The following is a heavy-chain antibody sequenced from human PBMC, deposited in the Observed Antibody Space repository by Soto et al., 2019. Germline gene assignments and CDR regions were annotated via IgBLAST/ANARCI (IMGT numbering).Heavy chain of an antibody. CDR3: ARTSNDYDILTGFYYYYGMDV. CDR1: GFTFSSYA. CDR2: ISYDGSNK. J-gene: IGHJ6*02. Sequence: QVQLVESGGGVVQPGRSLRLSCAASGFTFSSYAMHWVRQAPGKGLEWVAVISYDGSNKYYADSVKGRFTISRDNSKNTLYLQMNSLRAEDTAVYYCARTSNDYDILTGFYYYYGMDVWGQGTTVTVSS. D-gene: IGHD3-9*01. V-gene: IGHV3-30-3*01.